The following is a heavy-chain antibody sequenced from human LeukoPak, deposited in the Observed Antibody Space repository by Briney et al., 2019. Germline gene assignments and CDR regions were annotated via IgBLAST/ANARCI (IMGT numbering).Heavy chain of an antibody. J-gene: IGHJ4*02. CDR2: IWYDGSNK. CDR1: GFTFRSYG. CDR3: AKELEYYFDY. D-gene: IGHD1-1*01. V-gene: IGHV3-33*06. Sequence: GGSLRLSCAASGFTFRSYGMHWVRQAPGKGLEWVAVIWYDGSNKYYADSVKGRFTISRDNSKNTLYLQMNSLRAEDTAVYYCAKELEYYFDYWGQGTLVTVSS.